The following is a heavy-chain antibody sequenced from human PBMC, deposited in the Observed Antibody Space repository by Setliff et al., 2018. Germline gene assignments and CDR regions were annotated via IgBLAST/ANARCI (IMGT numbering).Heavy chain of an antibody. J-gene: IGHJ4*02. CDR2: VYYSGDT. V-gene: IGHV4-39*01. CDR3: ARHRPNLPFDA. CDR1: GGSISNSDYY. Sequence: PSETLSLTCSVSGGSISNSDYYWDWIRQPPGKGLEWIGRVYYSGDTYYIPSLLSRVTISVDTSKNQFSLKLSSVTAADTSVYFCARHRPNLPFDAWGQGARVTVSS. D-gene: IGHD7-27*01.